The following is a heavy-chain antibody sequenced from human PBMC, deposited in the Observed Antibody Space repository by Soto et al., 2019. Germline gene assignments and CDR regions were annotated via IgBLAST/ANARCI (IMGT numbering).Heavy chain of an antibody. CDR2: IKGDETTS. CDR3: ARGAFGSYYVDY. Sequence: GGSLRLSCAASGFTFTSYWMHWVRQAPGKGLLWMSRIKGDETTSSYADSVKGRFTIPRDNAKNTVHLQMNSLRAEDTAVYYCARGAFGSYYVDYWGQGTLVTVSS. V-gene: IGHV3-74*01. CDR1: GFTFTSYW. J-gene: IGHJ4*02. D-gene: IGHD3-10*01.